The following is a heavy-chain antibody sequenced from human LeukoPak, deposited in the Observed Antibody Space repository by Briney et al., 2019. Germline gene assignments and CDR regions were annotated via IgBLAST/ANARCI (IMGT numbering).Heavy chain of an antibody. CDR3: AKIPRGGYMDV. D-gene: IGHD2-15*01. Sequence: GGSLRLSCAASGFTFSDYYMSWIRQAPGKGLEWASHISSSGDSTYYADSVKGRLTISRDNSKSTLYLQMNSLRAEDTAVYYCAKIPRGGYMDVWGKGTTVTVSS. CDR2: ISSSGDST. CDR1: GFTFSDYY. J-gene: IGHJ6*03. V-gene: IGHV3-23*01.